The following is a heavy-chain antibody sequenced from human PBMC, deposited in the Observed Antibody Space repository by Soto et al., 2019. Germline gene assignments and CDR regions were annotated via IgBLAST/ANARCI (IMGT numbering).Heavy chain of an antibody. CDR2: ISYDGSNK. CDR3: ARDRDGDSPSTTMIRGLVGRYYYYGMDV. D-gene: IGHD3-10*01. CDR1: GFTFSSYA. V-gene: IGHV3-30-3*01. J-gene: IGHJ6*02. Sequence: QVQLVESGGGVVQPGRSLRLSCAASGFTFSSYAMHWVRQAPGTGLEWVALISYDGSNKYYADSVKGRFTISRDNSTNTLYLKMTSLRAEDTAVYYWARDRDGDSPSTTMIRGLVGRYYYYGMDVWGQGTAVTVSS.